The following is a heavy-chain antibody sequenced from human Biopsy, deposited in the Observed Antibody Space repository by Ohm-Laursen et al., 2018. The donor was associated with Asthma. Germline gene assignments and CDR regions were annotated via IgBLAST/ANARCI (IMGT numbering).Heavy chain of an antibody. Sequence: ASVKVSCKISGYSLTDLSMHWVRQAPGQGLEWMGGHDHEEGGTVNARRFQGRVTMTEDTSTDTAYMELSSLSSDDSAVHYCASDFPKDYVRYNFQFWGQGTLVTVSS. D-gene: IGHD4-17*01. J-gene: IGHJ4*02. V-gene: IGHV1-24*01. CDR2: HDHEEGGT. CDR3: ASDFPKDYVRYNFQF. CDR1: GYSLTDLS.